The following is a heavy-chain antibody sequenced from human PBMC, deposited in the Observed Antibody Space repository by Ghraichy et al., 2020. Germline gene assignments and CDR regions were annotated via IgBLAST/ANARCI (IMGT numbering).Heavy chain of an antibody. D-gene: IGHD4-23*01. CDR1: GFTFSSYS. V-gene: IGHV3-21*01. CDR3: ARRVTVVTPGDY. Sequence: GGSLRLSCAASGFTFSSYSMNWVRQAPGKGLEWVSSISSSSSYIYYADSVKGRFTISRDNAKNSLYLQMNSLRAEDTAVYYCARRVTVVTPGDYWGQGTLVTVSS. J-gene: IGHJ4*02. CDR2: ISSSSSYI.